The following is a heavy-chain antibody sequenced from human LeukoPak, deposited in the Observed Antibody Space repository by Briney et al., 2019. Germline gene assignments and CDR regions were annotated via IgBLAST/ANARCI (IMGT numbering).Heavy chain of an antibody. J-gene: IGHJ4*02. CDR2: INHSGST. V-gene: IGHV4-34*01. CDR3: ARGYYGDYVDY. D-gene: IGHD4-17*01. Sequence: SETLSLTCAVYGGSFSGYYWSWIRQPPGKGLEWIGEINHSGSTNYNPSLKSRVTMSVDTSKNQFSLKLSSVTAADTAVYYCARGYYGDYVDYWGQGTLVTVSS. CDR1: GGSFSGYY.